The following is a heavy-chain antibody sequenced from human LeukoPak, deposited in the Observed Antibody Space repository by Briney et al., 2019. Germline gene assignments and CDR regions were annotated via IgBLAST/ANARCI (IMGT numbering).Heavy chain of an antibody. CDR1: GFPFNNAW. V-gene: IGHV3-15*01. D-gene: IGHD3-10*01. CDR2: IKSQGDRGTA. CDR3: TTDPSHEGRDH. Sequence: GGSLRLSCVGSGFPFNNAWMTWVRQAPGKGLEWVGRIKSQGDRGTADYAAPVKGRFTISRDDSRNTLFLQMNSLKIEDTAVYYCTTDPSHEGRDHWGQGTLVTVSS. J-gene: IGHJ4*02.